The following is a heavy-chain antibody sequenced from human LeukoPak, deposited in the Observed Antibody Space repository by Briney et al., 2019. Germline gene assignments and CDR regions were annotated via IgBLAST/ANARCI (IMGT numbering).Heavy chain of an antibody. CDR2: INPNSGGT. CDR3: AREVPQGDDFWSGYYKGRAYYYYYMDV. D-gene: IGHD3-3*01. CDR1: GYTFTGYY. V-gene: IGHV1-2*02. Sequence: ASVKVSCKASGYTFTGYYMHWVRQAPGQGLEWMGWINPNSGGTNYAQKFQGRVTMTRDTSISTAYMELSRLRSDDTAVYYCAREVPQGDDFWSGYYKGRAYYYYYMDVWGKGTTVTVSS. J-gene: IGHJ6*03.